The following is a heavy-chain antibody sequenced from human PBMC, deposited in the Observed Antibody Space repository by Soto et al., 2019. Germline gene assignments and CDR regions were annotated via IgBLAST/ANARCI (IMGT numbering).Heavy chain of an antibody. CDR2: IDPSDSYT. CDR3: AGGGKYYDILTGSAV. Sequence: PGESLKISCKGSGYSFTSYWISWVRQMPGKGLEWMGRIDPSDSYTNYSPSFQGHVTISADKSISTAYLQWSSLKASDTAMYYCAGGGKYYDILTGSAVWGQGTTVTVSS. V-gene: IGHV5-10-1*01. J-gene: IGHJ6*02. CDR1: GYSFTSYW. D-gene: IGHD3-9*01.